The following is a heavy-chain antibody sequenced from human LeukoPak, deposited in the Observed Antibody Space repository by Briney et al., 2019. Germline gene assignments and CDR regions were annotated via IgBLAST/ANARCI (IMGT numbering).Heavy chain of an antibody. D-gene: IGHD3-10*01. J-gene: IGHJ4*02. CDR2: ISGSGGST. V-gene: IGHV3-23*01. CDR1: GFTFSSYA. Sequence: GGSLRLSCAASGFTFSSYAMSWVRQAPGKGLEWVSAISGSGGSTYYADSVKGRFTISRDNAKNSLYLQMNSLRAEDTAVYYCARDPSMVRGVGDYFDYWGQGTLVTVSS. CDR3: ARDPSMVRGVGDYFDY.